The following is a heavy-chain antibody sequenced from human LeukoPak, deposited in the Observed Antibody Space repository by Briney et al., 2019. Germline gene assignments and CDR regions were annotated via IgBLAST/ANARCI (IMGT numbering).Heavy chain of an antibody. CDR3: AKHQNKAFDY. CDR2: ISGSGGST. Sequence: GGSLRLSCAASGFTFASYAMSWVRQAPGKGLEWVSIISGSGGSTYYVDSVKGRFTISRDNSKNTLYLQMNSLRAEDTAVYYCAKHQNKAFDYWGQGTLVTVSS. CDR1: GFTFASYA. V-gene: IGHV3-23*01. J-gene: IGHJ4*02.